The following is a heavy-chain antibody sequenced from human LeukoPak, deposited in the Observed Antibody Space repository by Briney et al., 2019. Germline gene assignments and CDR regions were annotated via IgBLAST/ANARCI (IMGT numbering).Heavy chain of an antibody. J-gene: IGHJ4*02. CDR3: ARQVGSGSCPFDY. CDR2: INHSGST. CDR1: GGSFSGYY. Sequence: SSETLSLTCAVYGGSFSGYYWSWIRQPPGKGLEWIGEINHSGSTNYNPSLKSRVTISVDTSKNQFSLKLSSVTAADTAVYYCARQVGSGSCPFDYWGQGTLVTVSS. V-gene: IGHV4-34*01. D-gene: IGHD3-10*01.